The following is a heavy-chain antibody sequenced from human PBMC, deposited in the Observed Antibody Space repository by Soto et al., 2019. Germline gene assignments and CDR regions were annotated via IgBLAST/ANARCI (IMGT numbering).Heavy chain of an antibody. CDR1: GGSISSGGYY. D-gene: IGHD2-15*01. CDR2: IYYSGST. J-gene: IGHJ4*02. Sequence: QVQLQESGPGLVKPSQTLSLTCTVSGGSISSGGYYWSWIRQHPGKGLEWIGYIYYSGSTYYNPSLKGRVTIAVDTSKNQFSVKLRSVTAAGTAVYYCAGLEDCSGGSCYSRPIFDYWGQGTLVTVSS. V-gene: IGHV4-31*03. CDR3: AGLEDCSGGSCYSRPIFDY.